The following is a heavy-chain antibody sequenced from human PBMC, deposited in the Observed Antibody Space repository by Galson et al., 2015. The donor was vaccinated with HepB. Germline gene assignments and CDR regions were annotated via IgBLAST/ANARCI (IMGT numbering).Heavy chain of an antibody. J-gene: IGHJ5*02. D-gene: IGHD3-3*01. V-gene: IGHV3-7*01. CDR3: ARDSPIFGVANWFDP. Sequence: SLRLSCAASGFTFKSYWMSWVRQAPAKGLEWVANINQDGSEKTYVDSVKGRFTISRDNTKNSLYLQMNSLRAADTAVYYCARDSPIFGVANWFDPWGQGTLVTVSS. CDR1: GFTFKSYW. CDR2: INQDGSEK.